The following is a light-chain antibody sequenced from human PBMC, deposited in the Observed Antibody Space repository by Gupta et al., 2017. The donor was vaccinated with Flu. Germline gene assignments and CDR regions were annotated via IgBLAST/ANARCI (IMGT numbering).Light chain of an antibody. Sequence: SYPLTQPPSLSVSPGQTASITCSGDKFGDKYACWYQQKPAQSPVLVIYQDSKRHAGIPERFSGSNSGNTATLTISGTQAMDEAEYYCQAWDSSTAVFGGGTKLNVL. CDR1: KFGDKY. CDR3: QAWDSSTAV. V-gene: IGLV3-1*01. CDR2: QDS. J-gene: IGLJ3*02.